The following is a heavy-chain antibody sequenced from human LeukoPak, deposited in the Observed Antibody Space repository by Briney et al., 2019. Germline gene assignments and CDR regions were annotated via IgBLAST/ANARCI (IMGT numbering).Heavy chain of an antibody. CDR3: ASYYDFWSEFDY. CDR2: VYYNGDI. Sequence: SETLSLTCSVSGVPISTYYWSWIRQSPGKRLEWIAYVYYNGDIMYNPSLKSRVTISLDTSKNQFSLNMASVTAADTAVYYCASYYDFWSEFDYWGQGTLVTVSS. D-gene: IGHD3-3*01. CDR1: GVPISTYY. J-gene: IGHJ4*02. V-gene: IGHV4-59*08.